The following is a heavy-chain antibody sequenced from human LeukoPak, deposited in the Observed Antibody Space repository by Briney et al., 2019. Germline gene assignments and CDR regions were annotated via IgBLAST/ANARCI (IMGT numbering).Heavy chain of an antibody. Sequence: GGSLRLSCAASGFTFGDYYMSWIRQAPGKGLEWVSYISSSGSTIYYADSVKGRFTISRDNAKNSLYLQMNSLRAEDTAVYYCARDPGSGYEEHFDYWGQGTLVTVSS. D-gene: IGHD5-12*01. CDR2: ISSSGSTI. CDR1: GFTFGDYY. V-gene: IGHV3-11*01. CDR3: ARDPGSGYEEHFDY. J-gene: IGHJ4*02.